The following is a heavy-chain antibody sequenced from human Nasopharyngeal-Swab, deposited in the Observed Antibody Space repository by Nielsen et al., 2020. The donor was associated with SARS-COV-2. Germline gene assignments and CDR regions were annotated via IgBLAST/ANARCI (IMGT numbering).Heavy chain of an antibody. CDR1: GGSFSGYY. D-gene: IGHD2-15*01. CDR3: ARQKGAATKVVGYFDY. CDR2: INHSGST. V-gene: IGHV4-34*01. J-gene: IGHJ4*02. Sequence: SETLSLTCAVYGGSFSGYYWSWIRQPPGKGLEWIGEINHSGSTNYNPSLKSRVTISVDTSKNQFSLKLSSVTAADTAVYYCARQKGAATKVVGYFDYWGQGTLVTVSS.